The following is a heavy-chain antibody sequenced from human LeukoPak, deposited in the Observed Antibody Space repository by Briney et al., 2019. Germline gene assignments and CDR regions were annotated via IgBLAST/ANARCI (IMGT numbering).Heavy chain of an antibody. J-gene: IGHJ5*02. CDR3: AKDWTPHNRVYDCLDA. CDR2: IGSGADL. Sequence: GGSLRLSCVGSGFAFGVYAMSWVRQAPGKGPEWVATIGSGADLFYAESVKGRFTISRDDPRNTVWLQMNSLRAEDTALYYCAKDWTPHNRVYDCLDAWSQGTQVTVSS. V-gene: IGHV3-23*01. D-gene: IGHD3-16*01. CDR1: GFAFGVYA.